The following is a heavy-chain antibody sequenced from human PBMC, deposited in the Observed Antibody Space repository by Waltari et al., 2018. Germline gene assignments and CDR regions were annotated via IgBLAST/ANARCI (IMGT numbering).Heavy chain of an antibody. J-gene: IGHJ3*02. Sequence: QLQLQESGPGLVKPSETLSLTCTVSGGSISSSSYYWGWIRQPPGKGLEWIGSIYYSGSTYYNPSLKGRVTISVDTSKNQFSLKLSSVTAADTAVYYCARHGILSIYGDYNDAFDIWGQGTMVTVSS. V-gene: IGHV4-39*01. CDR1: GGSISSSSYY. CDR2: IYYSGST. D-gene: IGHD4-17*01. CDR3: ARHGILSIYGDYNDAFDI.